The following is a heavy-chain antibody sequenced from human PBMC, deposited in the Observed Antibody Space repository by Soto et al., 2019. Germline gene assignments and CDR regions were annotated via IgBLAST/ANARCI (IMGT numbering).Heavy chain of an antibody. CDR2: ISGGGGTT. CDR3: ERGPRAPPPHDYGMDV. Sequence: EVQLLESGGGLVQPGGSLRLSCAASGFTFSSHVMNWVRQAPGKGLEWVAAISGGGGTTYYGDSVEGRFTMSRDNSKNTLYLQMNSLRADDTAVYYCERGPRAPPPHDYGMDVWGQGTTVTVSS. V-gene: IGHV3-23*01. J-gene: IGHJ6*02. CDR1: GFTFSSHV.